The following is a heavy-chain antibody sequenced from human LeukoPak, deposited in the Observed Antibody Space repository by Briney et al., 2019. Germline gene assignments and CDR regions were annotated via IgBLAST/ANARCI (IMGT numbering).Heavy chain of an antibody. CDR1: GYTFIHYF. D-gene: IGHD6-19*01. J-gene: IGHJ3*02. CDR3: ARGFSSGRFGLDI. CDR2: INPNSGGT. V-gene: IGHV1-2*06. Sequence: ASVKVSCKASGYTFIHYFRFWVRQAPGQGLEWMGRINPNSGGTKYAQTFQGRVTMTRDTSISTVYMELSGLRSDDAAVFYCARGFSSGRFGLDIWGPGTVVAVSS.